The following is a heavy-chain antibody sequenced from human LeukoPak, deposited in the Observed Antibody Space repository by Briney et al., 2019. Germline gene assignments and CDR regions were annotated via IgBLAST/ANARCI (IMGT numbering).Heavy chain of an antibody. CDR3: ARSPTFRGWFDP. J-gene: IGHJ5*02. D-gene: IGHD2/OR15-2a*01. CDR1: GFSFSTYG. CDR2: ISGSGSDT. Sequence: GGTLRLSCVASGFSFSTYGMSWVRQAPGKGLEWVSGISGSGSDTYYADSVKGRFTVSRDNSKNTLYVQMNSLRAEDTAVYYCARSPTFRGWFDPWGQGTLVTVSS. V-gene: IGHV3-23*01.